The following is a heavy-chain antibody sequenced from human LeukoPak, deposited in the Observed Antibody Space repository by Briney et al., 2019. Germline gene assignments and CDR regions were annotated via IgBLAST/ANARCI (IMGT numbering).Heavy chain of an antibody. V-gene: IGHV3-21*01. CDR3: ARDGMVREYYYYGMDV. D-gene: IGHD3-10*01. CDR1: GFTFSSYT. Sequence: PGGSLRLSCAASGFTFSSYTMNWVRQAPGKGLEWVSSISGSTSYLYYADSVKGRFTISRDNAKNSLYLQMNSLTAEDTAVYFCARDGMVREYYYYGMDVWGQGTTVTVSS. CDR2: ISGSTSYL. J-gene: IGHJ6*02.